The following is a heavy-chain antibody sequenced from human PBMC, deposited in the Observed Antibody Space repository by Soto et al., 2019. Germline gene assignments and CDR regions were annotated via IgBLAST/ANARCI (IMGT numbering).Heavy chain of an antibody. J-gene: IGHJ2*01. Sequence: ASVKVSCKASGYTFSSYYMNWVRQAPGQGLEWMGIINPSGGSTSYAQKFQGRVTMTRDTSTSTVYMELSSLRSEDTAVYYCARGKEAGTNFSWYFDLWGRGTLVTVSS. V-gene: IGHV1-46*03. D-gene: IGHD6-19*01. CDR3: ARGKEAGTNFSWYFDL. CDR1: GYTFSSYY. CDR2: INPSGGST.